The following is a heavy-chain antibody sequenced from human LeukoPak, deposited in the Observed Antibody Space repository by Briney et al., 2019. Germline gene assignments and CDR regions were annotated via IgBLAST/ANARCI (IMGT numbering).Heavy chain of an antibody. CDR3: ARVTSGSLYDY. CDR2: ISSNGGST. CDR1: GFTFSSYA. D-gene: IGHD1-26*01. J-gene: IGHJ4*02. V-gene: IGHV3-64*01. Sequence: GGSLRLSCAASGFTFSSYAMHWVRQAPGKGLEYVSAISSNGGSTYYANSVKGRFTISRDNSKNTLYLQMGSLRAEDMAVYYCARVTSGSLYDYWGQGTLVTVSS.